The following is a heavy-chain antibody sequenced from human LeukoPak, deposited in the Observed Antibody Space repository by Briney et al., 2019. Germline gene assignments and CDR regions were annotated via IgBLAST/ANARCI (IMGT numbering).Heavy chain of an antibody. CDR3: AKESFGDFWSGYLAEY. D-gene: IGHD3-3*01. CDR1: GFTFSSYA. Sequence: GGSLRLSCAASGFTFSSYAMSWFRQAPGKGLEWVSAISGGGGSTYYADSVKGRFTISRDNSKNTPYLQMNSLRAEDTAVYYCAKESFGDFWSGYLAEYWGQGTLVTVSS. J-gene: IGHJ4*02. V-gene: IGHV3-23*01. CDR2: ISGGGGST.